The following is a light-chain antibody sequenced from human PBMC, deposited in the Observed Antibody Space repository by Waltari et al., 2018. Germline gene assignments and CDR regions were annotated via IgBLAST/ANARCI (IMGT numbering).Light chain of an antibody. CDR2: AAS. J-gene: IGKJ1*01. CDR1: QSISIY. CDR3: QKSSSTPPWT. Sequence: DIQMTQSPSSLSASVGDGVTITCRASQSISIYLNLYQQKPGKAPKLLIHAASTLHSGVPSRFSGSGSGTEFTLTISSLQPEDFATYYCQKSSSTPPWTFGQGTKVEIK. V-gene: IGKV1-39*01.